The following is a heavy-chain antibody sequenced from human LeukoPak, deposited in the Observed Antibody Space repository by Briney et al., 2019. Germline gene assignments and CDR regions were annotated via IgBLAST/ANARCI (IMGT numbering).Heavy chain of an antibody. D-gene: IGHD3-10*01. CDR2: IRYDGSNK. CDR3: ARIPPDMWFGATPGMDV. CDR1: GFTFSSYG. Sequence: KAGGSLRLSCAASGFTFSSYGMHWVRQAPGKGLEWVAFIRYDGSNKYYADSVKGRFTTSRDNSKNTLYLQMNSLRAEDTAVYYCARIPPDMWFGATPGMDVWGQGTTVTVSS. J-gene: IGHJ6*02. V-gene: IGHV3-30*02.